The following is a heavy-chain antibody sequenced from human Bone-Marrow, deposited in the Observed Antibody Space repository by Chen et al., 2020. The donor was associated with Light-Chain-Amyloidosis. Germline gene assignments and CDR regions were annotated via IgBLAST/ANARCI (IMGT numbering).Heavy chain of an antibody. CDR2: IYPDDSDA. Sequence: EVQREQSGPEVKKPGESLKISCKGSGNTFPNYWIGWVRQMPGKGLEWMGVIYPDDSDARYSPSFEGQVTISADKSITTAYLQWRSLKASDTAMYYCARRRDGYNFDYWGQGTLVTVSS. CDR3: ARRRDGYNFDY. J-gene: IGHJ4*02. CDR1: GNTFPNYW. V-gene: IGHV5-51*01. D-gene: IGHD5-12*01.